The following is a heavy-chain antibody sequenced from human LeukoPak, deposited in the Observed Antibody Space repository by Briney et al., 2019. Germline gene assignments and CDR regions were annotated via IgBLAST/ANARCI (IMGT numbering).Heavy chain of an antibody. CDR3: ARGRPVYSSGWLDFDY. V-gene: IGHV4-34*01. D-gene: IGHD6-19*01. CDR1: GGSFSGYY. J-gene: IGHJ4*02. CDR2: INHSGST. Sequence: SETLSLTCAVYGGSFSGYYWSWIRQPPGKGLEWIGEINHSGSTNYNPSLKSRVTISVDTSKNQFSLKLSSVTAADTAVYYCARGRPVYSSGWLDFDYWGQGTLVTVSS.